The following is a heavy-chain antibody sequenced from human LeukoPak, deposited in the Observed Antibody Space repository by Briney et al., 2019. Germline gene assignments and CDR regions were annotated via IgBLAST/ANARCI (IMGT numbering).Heavy chain of an antibody. J-gene: IGHJ6*03. CDR2: ISSSSSYI. V-gene: IGHV3-21*01. Sequence: GGSLRLSCAASGFTFSSYSMNWVRQAPGKGLEWVSSISSSSSYIYYADSVKGRFTISRGNAKNSLYLQMNSLRAEDTAVYYCARDGGEWLRLSYYYMDVWGKGTTVTVSS. CDR1: GFTFSSYS. CDR3: ARDGGEWLRLSYYYMDV. D-gene: IGHD5-12*01.